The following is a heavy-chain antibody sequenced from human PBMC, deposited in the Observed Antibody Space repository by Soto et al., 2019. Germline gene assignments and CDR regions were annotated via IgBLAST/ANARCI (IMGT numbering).Heavy chain of an antibody. V-gene: IGHV4-39*01. CDR1: GGSISSSSYY. CDR3: ARLIHCKTTSCYFDY. J-gene: IGHJ4*02. CDR2: VYYSGTT. D-gene: IGHD2-2*01. Sequence: SSETLSLTCTVSGGSISSSSYYWAWVRQPPGKGLEWIGSVYYSGTTYYNPSLESRVTISEDTSKNQFSLRLSSVTAADTAVFYCARLIHCKTTSCYFDYWGPGTLVTVSS.